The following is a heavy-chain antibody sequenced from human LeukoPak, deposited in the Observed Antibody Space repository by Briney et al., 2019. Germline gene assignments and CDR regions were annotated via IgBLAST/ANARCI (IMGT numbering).Heavy chain of an antibody. Sequence: GSSVKVSCKASGGTFSSYAISWVRQAPGQGLEWMGRIIPIFGIANYAQKFQGRVTITADKSTSTAYMELSSLRSEDTAVYYCASENSSGQGGGANWFDPWGREPWSPSPQ. CDR1: GGTFSSYA. V-gene: IGHV1-69*04. J-gene: IGHJ5*02. CDR3: ASENSSGQGGGANWFDP. D-gene: IGHD6-19*01. CDR2: IIPIFGIA.